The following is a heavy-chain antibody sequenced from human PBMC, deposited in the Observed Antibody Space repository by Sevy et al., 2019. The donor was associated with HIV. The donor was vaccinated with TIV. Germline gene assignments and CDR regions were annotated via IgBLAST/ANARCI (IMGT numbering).Heavy chain of an antibody. V-gene: IGHV3-23*01. J-gene: IGHJ2*01. CDR3: AKRVEYTSSSAYFDL. Sequence: GGSLRLSCAVSGFTFRTYGMSWVRQAPGKGLEWVSSISDSGGNTYYADSVKGQFTISRDNSKSTLYLQMNCLTAEDTAIYYCAKRVEYTSSSAYFDLWGRGTLVTVSS. CDR1: GFTFRTYG. D-gene: IGHD6-6*01. CDR2: ISDSGGNT.